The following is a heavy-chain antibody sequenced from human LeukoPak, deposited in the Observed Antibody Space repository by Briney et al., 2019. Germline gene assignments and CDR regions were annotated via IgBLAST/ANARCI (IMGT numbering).Heavy chain of an antibody. CDR1: GYTFTGYY. CDR2: INPNSGGT. V-gene: IGHV1-2*06. J-gene: IGHJ3*02. Sequence: GASVKVSCKASGYTFTGYYMHWVRQAPGQGLEWMGRINPNSGGTNYAQKLQGRVTMTRDTSISTAYMELSTLRSDDTAVYYCAREDLNTILGAFDIWGQGTMVTVSS. CDR3: AREDLNTILGAFDI. D-gene: IGHD2/OR15-2a*01.